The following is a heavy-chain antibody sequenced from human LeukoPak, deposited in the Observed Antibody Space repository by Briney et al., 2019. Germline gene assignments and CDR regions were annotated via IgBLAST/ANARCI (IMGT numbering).Heavy chain of an antibody. D-gene: IGHD2-2*01. J-gene: IGHJ4*02. V-gene: IGHV4-39*01. CDR3: ARHRTTHDYFDY. CDR2: IYYSGNT. Sequence: ASETLSLTCTVSGGSISISSYYWGWIRQTPGKGLEWIGSIYYSGNTYYNPSLRSRLTISVDTSKNEFSLKLSSMTAADTAVYYCARHRTTHDYFDYWGQGTPVTVSS. CDR1: GGSISISSYY.